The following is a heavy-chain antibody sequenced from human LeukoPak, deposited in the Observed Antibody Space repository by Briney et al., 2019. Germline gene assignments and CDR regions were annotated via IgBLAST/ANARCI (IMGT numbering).Heavy chain of an antibody. CDR1: GFTFSAYS. J-gene: IGHJ3*02. CDR3: AREGYYGGFDI. D-gene: IGHD3-10*01. CDR2: IGSGGAI. Sequence: GGSLRLTCAASGFTFSAYSMNWVRQAPGKGLAWVSYIGSGGAIYHAESVKGRFTISRDNAKNSLWLQMNSLRDEDTSVYYCAREGYYGGFDIWGQGTKVTVSS. V-gene: IGHV3-48*02.